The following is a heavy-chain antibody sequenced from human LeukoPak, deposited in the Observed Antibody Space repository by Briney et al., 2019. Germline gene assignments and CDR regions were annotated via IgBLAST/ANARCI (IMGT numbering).Heavy chain of an antibody. CDR1: GYTFTGYY. J-gene: IGHJ4*01. D-gene: IGHD1-26*01. V-gene: IGHV1-2*02. Sequence: ASVTVSYKDSGYTFTGYYMHWVRQAPRQGREGVGWINPNSGGTNYVQKLQGRVTITRDTAISKDYMELSRLRSDGPAEYYCVRPYSGADDYFGYWGQGTLVTVSS. CDR2: INPNSGGT. CDR3: VRPYSGADDYFGY.